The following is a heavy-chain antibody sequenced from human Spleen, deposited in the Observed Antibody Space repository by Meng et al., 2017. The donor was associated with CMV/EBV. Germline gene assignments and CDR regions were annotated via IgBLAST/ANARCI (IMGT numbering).Heavy chain of an antibody. CDR3: ARVFPGYSYGYEYYYYGMDV. CDR1: GGSFRGYY. V-gene: IGHV4-34*01. Sequence: GSLRLSCAVYGGSFRGYYWSWIRQPPGKGLEWIGEINHSGSTNYNPSLKSRVTISVDTSKNQFSLKLSSVTAADTAVYYCARVFPGYSYGYEYYYYGMDVWGQGTTVTVSS. J-gene: IGHJ6*02. CDR2: INHSGST. D-gene: IGHD5-18*01.